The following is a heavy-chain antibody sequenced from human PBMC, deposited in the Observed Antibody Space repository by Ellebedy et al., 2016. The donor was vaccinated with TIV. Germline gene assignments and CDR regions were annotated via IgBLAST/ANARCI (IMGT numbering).Heavy chain of an antibody. CDR3: AKEGRVPVAGYFDY. Sequence: GESLKISXAASGFTFSSYAMSWVRQAPGKGLEWVSAISGSGGSTYYADSVKGRFTISRDNSKNTLYLQMNSLRAEDTAVYYCAKEGRVPVAGYFDYWGQGTLVTVSS. V-gene: IGHV3-23*01. CDR1: GFTFSSYA. CDR2: ISGSGGST. D-gene: IGHD6-19*01. J-gene: IGHJ4*02.